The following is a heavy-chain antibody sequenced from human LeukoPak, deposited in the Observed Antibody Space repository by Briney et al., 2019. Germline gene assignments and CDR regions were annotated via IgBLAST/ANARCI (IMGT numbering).Heavy chain of an antibody. CDR3: ARSRLSYYDSSGQLRPPGY. V-gene: IGHV1-8*01. CDR1: GYTFTSYD. Sequence: ASVKVSCKASGYTFTSYDFNWVRQAPGQGPEWIGWMNPNSGTTGYAQKFQGRVTMTRDTSISTAYMDLSSLRSEDTAVYYCARSRLSYYDSSGQLRPPGYWGQGTLVTVSS. CDR2: MNPNSGTT. D-gene: IGHD3-22*01. J-gene: IGHJ4*02.